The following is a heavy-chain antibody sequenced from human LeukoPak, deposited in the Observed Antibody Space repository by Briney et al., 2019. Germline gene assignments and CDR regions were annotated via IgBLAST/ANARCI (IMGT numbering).Heavy chain of an antibody. V-gene: IGHV5-51*01. CDR3: ARLGIAAAGTSEFDY. J-gene: IGHJ4*02. D-gene: IGHD6-13*01. CDR2: IYSGDSDT. Sequence: GESLKISCKGSGYSFTSYWIGWVRQMPGKGLEWMGIIYSGDSDTRYSPSFQGQVTISADKSISTAYLQWSSLEASDTAMYYCARLGIAAAGTSEFDYWGQGTLVTVSS. CDR1: GYSFTSYW.